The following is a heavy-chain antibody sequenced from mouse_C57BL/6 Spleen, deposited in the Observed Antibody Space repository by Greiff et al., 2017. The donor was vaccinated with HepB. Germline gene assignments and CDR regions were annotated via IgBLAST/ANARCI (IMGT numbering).Heavy chain of an antibody. Sequence: LVESGAELAKPGASVKLSCKASGYTFTSYWMHWVKQRPGQGLEWIGYINPSSGYTKYNQKFKDKATLTADKSYSTAYMQLSSLTYEDSSVYYCARWGTTVPFDYWGQGTTLTVSS. CDR2: INPSSGYT. CDR1: GYTFTSYW. CDR3: ARWGTTVPFDY. V-gene: IGHV1-7*01. D-gene: IGHD1-1*01. J-gene: IGHJ2*01.